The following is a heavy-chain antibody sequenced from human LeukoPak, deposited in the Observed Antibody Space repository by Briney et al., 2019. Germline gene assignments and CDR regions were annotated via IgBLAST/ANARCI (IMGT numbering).Heavy chain of an antibody. CDR1: GYTFTSYG. Sequence: ASVKVSCKASGYTFTSYGISWVRQAPGQGLEWMGWISAYNGNTNYAQKLQGRVTMTTDTSTSTAYMELRSLRSDDTAVYYCARSMVRGVRLGLPDDYWGQGTLVAVSS. J-gene: IGHJ4*02. D-gene: IGHD3-10*01. CDR3: ARSMVRGVRLGLPDDY. CDR2: ISAYNGNT. V-gene: IGHV1-18*04.